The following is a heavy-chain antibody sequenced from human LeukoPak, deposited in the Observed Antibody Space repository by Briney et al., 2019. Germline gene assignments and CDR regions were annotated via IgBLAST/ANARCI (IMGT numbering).Heavy chain of an antibody. CDR1: GSTFINNA. J-gene: IGHJ4*02. Sequence: GGSLRLFCAASGSTFINNAMSCVRQAPRRGLELVSAVSGGGSNTYYADSVKGRFTISRDNSKNTLYLQMNSLRAEDTALYYCARRMAVAGSFDYWGQGTLVTVSS. CDR3: ARRMAVAGSFDY. V-gene: IGHV3-23*01. D-gene: IGHD6-19*01. CDR2: VSGGGSNT.